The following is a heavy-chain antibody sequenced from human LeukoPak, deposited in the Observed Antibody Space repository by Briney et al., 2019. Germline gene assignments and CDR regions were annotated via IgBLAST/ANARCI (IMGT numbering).Heavy chain of an antibody. V-gene: IGHV4-61*01. D-gene: IGHD3-3*01. CDR2: IYYSGST. Sequence: SEALSLTCTVSGGSVSSGSYYWSWIRQPPGKGLEWIGYIYYSGSTNYNPSLKSRVTISVDTSKNQSSLKLSSVTAADTAVYYCASYDFWSGYPPGYYYYGMDVWGQGTTVTVSS. CDR1: GGSVSSGSYY. J-gene: IGHJ6*02. CDR3: ASYDFWSGYPPGYYYYGMDV.